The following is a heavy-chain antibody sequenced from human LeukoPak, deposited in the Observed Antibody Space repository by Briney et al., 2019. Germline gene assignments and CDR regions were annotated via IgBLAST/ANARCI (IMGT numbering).Heavy chain of an antibody. CDR2: ISSSGSTI. V-gene: IGHV3-48*03. D-gene: IGHD3-10*01. CDR3: ARDHSYYYGSGSYEDY. CDR1: GFTFSSYE. Sequence: GGSLRLSCAASGFTFSSYEMNWVRQAPGKGLEWVSYISSSGSTIYYADSVKGRLTISRDNAKNSLYLQMNSLRAEDTAVYYCARDHSYYYGSGSYEDYWGQGTLVTVSS. J-gene: IGHJ4*02.